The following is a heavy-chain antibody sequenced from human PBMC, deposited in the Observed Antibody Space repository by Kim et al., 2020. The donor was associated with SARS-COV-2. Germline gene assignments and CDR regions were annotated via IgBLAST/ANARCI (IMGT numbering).Heavy chain of an antibody. CDR1: GFTFSRYA. V-gene: IGHV3-23*01. CDR3: ANVLLWFGKFFSAESYFDY. CDR2: ISGSGGST. J-gene: IGHJ4*02. D-gene: IGHD3-10*01. Sequence: GGSLRLSCAASGFTFSRYAMSWVRQAPGKGLEWVSAISGSGGSTYYADSVKGRFTISRDNSKNTLYLQMNSLRAEDTAVYYCANVLLWFGKFFSAESYFDYWGQGTLVTVSS.